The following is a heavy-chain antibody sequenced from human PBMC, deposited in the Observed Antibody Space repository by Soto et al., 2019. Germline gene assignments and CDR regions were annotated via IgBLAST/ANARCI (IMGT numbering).Heavy chain of an antibody. CDR3: ARAYSSSWYGGNWFDP. CDR1: GGSISSGGYY. CDR2: IYYSGST. V-gene: IGHV4-31*03. Sequence: SETLSLTCTASGGSISSGGYYWSWIRQHPGKGLEWIGYIYYSGSTYYNPSLKSRVTISVDTSKNQFSLKLSSVTAADTAVYYCARAYSSSWYGGNWFDPWGQGTLVTVSS. J-gene: IGHJ5*02. D-gene: IGHD6-13*01.